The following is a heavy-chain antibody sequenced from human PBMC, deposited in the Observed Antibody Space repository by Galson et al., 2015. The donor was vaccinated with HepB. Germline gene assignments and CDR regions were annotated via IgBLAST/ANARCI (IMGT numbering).Heavy chain of an antibody. CDR1: GYRFANFG. Sequence: SVKVSCKASGYRFANFGISWVRQAPRQGLEWMGWISTHNGNTKYAQKFQGRVTMTTDTSTSTAYMELRNLRYDDTALYYCARDYVVTTKNWCDPWGQGTLVSVSS. V-gene: IGHV1-18*01. CDR2: ISTHNGNT. D-gene: IGHD2-21*02. J-gene: IGHJ5*02. CDR3: ARDYVVTTKNWCDP.